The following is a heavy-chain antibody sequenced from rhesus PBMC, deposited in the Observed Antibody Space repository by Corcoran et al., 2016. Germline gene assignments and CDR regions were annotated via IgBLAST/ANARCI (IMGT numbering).Heavy chain of an antibody. J-gene: IGHJ4*01. CDR1: GVSVSSNSAT. CDR3: AREAYCSGGVCYRPFDY. V-gene: IGHV6-1*01. D-gene: IGHD2-39*02. CDR2: TSYRYKWCN. Sequence: QVQLQESGPGLVKPSQTLSLTCAIYGVSVSSNSATWNWNRQSPSSGLEWLRNTSYRYKWCNDYAQSVQNRITINPDTSKNQFSLQLNSVTPEDMAVYYCAREAYCSGGVCYRPFDYWGQGVLVTVSS.